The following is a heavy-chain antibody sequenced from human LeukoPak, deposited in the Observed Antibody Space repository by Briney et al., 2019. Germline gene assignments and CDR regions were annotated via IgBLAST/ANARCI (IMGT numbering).Heavy chain of an antibody. D-gene: IGHD2-2*01. J-gene: IGHJ4*02. CDR3: ARAHRRYCSSTSCMGYFDY. Sequence: ASVKASCKASGYTFTSYGISWVRQAPGQGLEWMGWISAYNGNTNYAQKLQGRVTMTTDTSTSTAYMELRSLRSDDTAVYYCARAHRRYCSSTSCMGYFDYWGQGTLVTVPS. CDR2: ISAYNGNT. CDR1: GYTFTSYG. V-gene: IGHV1-18*01.